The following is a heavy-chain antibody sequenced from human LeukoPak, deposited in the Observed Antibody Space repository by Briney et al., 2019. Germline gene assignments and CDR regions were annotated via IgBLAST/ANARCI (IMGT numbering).Heavy chain of an antibody. CDR1: GFTFSNYW. CDR2: INSDGSIP. V-gene: IGHV3-74*01. D-gene: IGHD3-10*02. Sequence: GGSLRLSCAASGFTFSNYWMHWVRQVPGKGLVWVSRINSDGSIPFYADSVKGRFTISRDNAKNSLYLQMNSLRAEDTAVYYCAELGITLIGGVWGKGTTVTISS. J-gene: IGHJ6*04. CDR3: AELGITLIGGV.